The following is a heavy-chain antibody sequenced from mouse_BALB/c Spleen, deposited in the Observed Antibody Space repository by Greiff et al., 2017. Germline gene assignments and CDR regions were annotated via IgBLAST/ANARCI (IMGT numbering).Heavy chain of an antibody. CDR1: GFNIKDTY. CDR2: IDPANGNT. CDR3: ARSIYYYGSSYLYFDY. J-gene: IGHJ2*01. Sequence: EVQLKESGAELVKPGASVKLSCTASGFNIKDTYMHWVKQRPEQGLEWIGRIDPANGNTKYDPKFQGKATITADTSSNTAYLQLSSLTSDDSAVYFCARSIYYYGSSYLYFDYWGQGTTLTVSS. V-gene: IGHV14-3*02. D-gene: IGHD1-1*01.